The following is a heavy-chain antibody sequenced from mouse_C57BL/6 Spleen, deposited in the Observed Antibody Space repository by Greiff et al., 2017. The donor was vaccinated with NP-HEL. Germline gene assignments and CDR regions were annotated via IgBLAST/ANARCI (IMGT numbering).Heavy chain of an antibody. CDR2: IYPGDGDT. J-gene: IGHJ4*01. V-gene: IGHV1-82*01. D-gene: IGHD2-1*01. CDR3: ARIYYGNHYYAMDY. CDR1: GYAFSSSW. Sequence: VKLMESGPELVKPGASVKISCKASGYAFSSSWMNWVKQRPGKGLEWIGRIYPGDGDTNYNGKFKGKATLTADKSSSTAYMQLSSLTSEDSAVYFCARIYYGNHYYAMDYWGQGTSVTVSS.